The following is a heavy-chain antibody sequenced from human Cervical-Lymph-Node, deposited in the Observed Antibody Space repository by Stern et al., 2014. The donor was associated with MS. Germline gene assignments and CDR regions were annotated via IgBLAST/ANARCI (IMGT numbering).Heavy chain of an antibody. CDR1: GYTFTSYA. Sequence: VQLVQSGAEVKKPGASVKVSCKASGYTFTSYAMHWVRQAPGQRLEWMGWSNAGNGNTKYAQKFQGRVTITRDTSASTAYMELSSLRSEDTAVYYCARERYGDYGDFDYWGQGTLVTVSS. V-gene: IGHV1-3*01. CDR3: ARERYGDYGDFDY. D-gene: IGHD4-17*01. CDR2: SNAGNGNT. J-gene: IGHJ4*02.